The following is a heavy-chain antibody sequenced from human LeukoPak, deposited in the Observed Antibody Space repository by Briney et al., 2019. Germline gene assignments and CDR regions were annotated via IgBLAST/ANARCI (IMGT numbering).Heavy chain of an antibody. CDR2: ISGSGGST. J-gene: IGHJ5*02. D-gene: IGHD3-10*01. CDR1: GFTFSSYA. V-gene: IGHV3-23*01. CDR3: AKIDYYGSGSSLFDP. Sequence: GGSLRLSCAASGFTFSSYAMSWVRQAPGKGLEWVSAISGSGGSTYYADSVKGRFTISRDNSKNTLYLQMNSLRAEDTAVYYCAKIDYYGSGSSLFDPWGQGTLVTVSS.